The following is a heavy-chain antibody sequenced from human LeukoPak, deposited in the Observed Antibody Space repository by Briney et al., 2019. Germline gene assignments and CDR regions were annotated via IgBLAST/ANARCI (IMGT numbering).Heavy chain of an antibody. J-gene: IGHJ1*01. CDR3: ASPGYSSRWHHFQH. CDR2: INHSGST. CDR1: GWSFSGYY. Sequence: SETLSLTCAVYGWSFSGYYWSWIRQPPGKGLEWIGEINHSGSTNYNPSLKSRVTISVDTSTNKCSLKLSSVTAADTAVYYCASPGYSSRWHHFQHWGQGTLVTVSS. V-gene: IGHV4-34*01. D-gene: IGHD6-13*01.